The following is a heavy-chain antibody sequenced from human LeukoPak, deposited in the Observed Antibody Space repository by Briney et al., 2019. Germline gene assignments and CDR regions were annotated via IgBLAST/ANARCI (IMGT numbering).Heavy chain of an antibody. CDR3: AKDVTRGGYYDSSGYLDY. J-gene: IGHJ4*02. D-gene: IGHD3-22*01. CDR1: GFTFSSYG. Sequence: GGSLRLSCAASGFTFSSYGMHWVRQAPGKGLEWVAFIRYDGSNKYYADSVKGRFTISRDNSKNTLYLQMNSLRAEDTAVYYCAKDVTRGGYYDSSGYLDYWGQGTLVTVSS. V-gene: IGHV3-30*02. CDR2: IRYDGSNK.